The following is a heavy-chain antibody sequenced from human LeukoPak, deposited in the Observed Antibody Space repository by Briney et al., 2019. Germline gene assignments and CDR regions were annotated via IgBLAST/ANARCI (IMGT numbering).Heavy chain of an antibody. Sequence: GGSLRLSCVASGLTFDDYGMSWVRQAPGKGLEWVSVIYSGGSTYYADSVKGRFTISRDNSKNTLFLQMNSLRAEDTAVYYCARSPRGYSGYDFDYWGQGTLVTVSS. D-gene: IGHD5-12*01. CDR2: IYSGGST. J-gene: IGHJ4*02. CDR1: GLTFDDYG. CDR3: ARSPRGYSGYDFDY. V-gene: IGHV3-53*01.